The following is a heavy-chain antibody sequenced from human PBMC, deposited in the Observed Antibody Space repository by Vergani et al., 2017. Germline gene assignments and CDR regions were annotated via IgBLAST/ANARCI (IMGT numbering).Heavy chain of an antibody. CDR2: ISWNSGSI. D-gene: IGHD5-18*01. V-gene: IGHV3-48*04. CDR1: GFTFSSYG. J-gene: IGHJ4*02. CDR3: ARDLGGYSYGCYGY. Sequence: VQLVESGGGVVQPGRSLRLSCAASGFTFSSYGMHWVRQAPGKGLEWVSGISWNSGSIGYADSVKGRFTISRDNAKNSLYLQMNSLRAEDTAVYYCARDLGGYSYGCYGYWGQGTLVTVSS.